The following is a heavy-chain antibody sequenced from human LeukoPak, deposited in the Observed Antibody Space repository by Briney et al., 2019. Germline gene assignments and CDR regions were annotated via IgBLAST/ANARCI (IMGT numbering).Heavy chain of an antibody. CDR2: ISAYNGNT. CDR1: GYTFTSYG. Sequence: ASVKVSCKASGYTFTSYGISWVRQAPGQGLEWMGWISAYNGNTNYAQKLQGRVTMTTDTFTSTAYMELRSLRSDDTAVYYCARDNLVVVPAATSWWFDPWGQGTLVTVSS. V-gene: IGHV1-18*01. D-gene: IGHD2-2*01. CDR3: ARDNLVVVPAATSWWFDP. J-gene: IGHJ5*02.